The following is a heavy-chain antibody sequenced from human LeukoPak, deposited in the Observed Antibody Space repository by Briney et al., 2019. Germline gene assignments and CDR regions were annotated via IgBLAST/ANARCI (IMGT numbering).Heavy chain of an antibody. D-gene: IGHD2-21*02. CDR2: IKPNSGGT. J-gene: IGHJ5*02. V-gene: IGHV1-2*02. CDR1: GYTFTGYY. CDR3: ARDFAHRRVVTTHIGLDP. Sequence: ASVKVSCKASGYTFTGYYIHWVRQAPGQGLEWMGWIKPNSGGTNYAQKLQGRVTMTTDASTSTAYMELRSLRSDDTAVYYCARDFAHRRVVTTHIGLDPWGQGTLVTVSS.